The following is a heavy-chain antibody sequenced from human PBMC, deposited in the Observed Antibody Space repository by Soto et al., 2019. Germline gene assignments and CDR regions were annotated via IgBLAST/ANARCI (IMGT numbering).Heavy chain of an antibody. CDR1: GGTFSSYA. J-gene: IGHJ5*02. D-gene: IGHD2-21*02. CDR3: AREHIVVVTASYNWFDP. CDR2: IIPIFGTA. V-gene: IGHV1-69*06. Sequence: SVKVSCKASGGTFSSYAISWVRQAPGQGLEWMGGIIPIFGTANYAQKFQGRVTITADKSTSTAYMELSSLRLEDTAVYYCAREHIVVVTASYNWFDPWGQGTLVTVSS.